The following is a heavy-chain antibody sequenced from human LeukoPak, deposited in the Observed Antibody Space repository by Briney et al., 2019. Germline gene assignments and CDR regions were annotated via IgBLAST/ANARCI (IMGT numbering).Heavy chain of an antibody. J-gene: IGHJ4*02. CDR2: MSGSGGST. CDR1: GFTFSSYA. D-gene: IGHD6-13*01. V-gene: IGHV3-23*01. Sequence: GGSLRLSCAASGFTFSSYAMSWVRQAPGKGLEWVSSMSGSGGSTYYADSVKGRFTISRDDSKNTLYLQMNSLRAEDTAVYYCARWEAGTDYWGQGTLVTVSS. CDR3: ARWEAGTDY.